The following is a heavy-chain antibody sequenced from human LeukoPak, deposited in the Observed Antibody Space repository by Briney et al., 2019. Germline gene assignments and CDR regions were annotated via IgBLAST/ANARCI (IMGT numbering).Heavy chain of an antibody. D-gene: IGHD3-22*01. CDR3: ARLRRNSDRSDFFYYYDH. CDR1: GFTFSDYC. V-gene: IGHV3-21*01. Sequence: PGGSLRLSCAASGFTFSDYCMNWVRQAPGKGLEWVASVNTVSSYIYYADSMRGRFAISRDNAKNSLFLQMNSLRAEDTAVYYCARLRRNSDRSDFFYYYDHWGQGTLVTVSS. J-gene: IGHJ4*02. CDR2: VNTVSSYI.